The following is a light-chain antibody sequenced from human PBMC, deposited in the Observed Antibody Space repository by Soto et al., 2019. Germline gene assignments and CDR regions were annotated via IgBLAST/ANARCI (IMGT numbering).Light chain of an antibody. CDR3: ALHLV. J-gene: IGLJ2*01. V-gene: IGLV2-18*01. CDR2: DVS. Sequence: QSALTQLPSVSGSPGQSVTISCTGTSSDVGSYNRVSWYQQPPGTAPKLMIYDVSNRPSGVPDRFSGSKSVNTASLTISGLQAEDEADYYCALHLVFGGGTKLTVL. CDR1: SSDVGSYNR.